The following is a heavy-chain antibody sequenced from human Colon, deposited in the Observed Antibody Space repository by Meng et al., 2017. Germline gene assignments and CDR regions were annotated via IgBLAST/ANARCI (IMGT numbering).Heavy chain of an antibody. CDR3: ARDSSSSAYSPFDY. CDR2: TYYRSKWYN. V-gene: IGHV6-1*01. Sequence: QGQLQQASPGLVQPPQNLSRTCAISGDSVSSNSAAWNWIRQSPSRGLEWLGRTYYRSKWYNDYAVSVKSRITINPDTSKNQFSLQLNSVTPEDTAVYYCARDSSSSAYSPFDYWGQGTLVTVSS. CDR1: GDSVSSNSAA. J-gene: IGHJ4*02. D-gene: IGHD3-22*01.